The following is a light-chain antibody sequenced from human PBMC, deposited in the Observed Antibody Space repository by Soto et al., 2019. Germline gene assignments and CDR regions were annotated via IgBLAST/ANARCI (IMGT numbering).Light chain of an antibody. J-gene: IGLJ1*01. Sequence: QSALTQPASVSGSPGQSITISCTGTSSDVGGYNCVSWYQHHPGKAPKLMIYEVTNRPSGVSIRFSGSKSGTTASLTISGLQAEDEADYYCLSFTSSFTYIFGTGTKVTVL. CDR1: SSDVGGYNC. V-gene: IGLV2-14*01. CDR3: LSFTSSFTYI. CDR2: EVT.